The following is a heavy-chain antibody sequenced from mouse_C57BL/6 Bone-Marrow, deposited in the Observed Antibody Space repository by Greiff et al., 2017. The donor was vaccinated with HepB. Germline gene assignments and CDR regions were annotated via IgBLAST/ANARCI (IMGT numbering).Heavy chain of an antibody. CDR3: ARETTVVARDLYWYFDV. CDR2: IYPGSGST. V-gene: IGHV1-55*01. J-gene: IGHJ1*03. CDR1: GYTFTSYW. Sequence: VQLQQPGAELVKPGASVKMSCKASGYTFTSYWITWVKQRPGQGLEWIGDIYPGSGSTNYNEKFKSKATLTVDTSSSTAYMQLSSLTSEDSAVYYCARETTVVARDLYWYFDVWGTGTTVTVSS. D-gene: IGHD1-1*01.